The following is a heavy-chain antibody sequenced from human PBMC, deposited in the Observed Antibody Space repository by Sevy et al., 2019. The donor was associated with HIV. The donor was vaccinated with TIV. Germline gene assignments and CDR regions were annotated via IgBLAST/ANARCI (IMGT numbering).Heavy chain of an antibody. CDR3: ARDLTVTTSPYFDY. Sequence: GGSLRLSCAASGFIFNDYWMHWVRQGSGKGLVWVSRINSDGSTTRYADSVKGRFTISRDNAKNTLYLKMNSLRAEDTAVYYCARDLTVTTSPYFDYWGQGTLVTVSS. J-gene: IGHJ4*02. CDR1: GFIFNDYW. D-gene: IGHD4-17*01. CDR2: INSDGSTT. V-gene: IGHV3-74*01.